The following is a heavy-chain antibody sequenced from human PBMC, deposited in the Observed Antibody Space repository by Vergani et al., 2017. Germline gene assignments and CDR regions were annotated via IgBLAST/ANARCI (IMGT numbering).Heavy chain of an antibody. J-gene: IGHJ2*01. CDR3: ARAHRAARRKYWYFDL. CDR1: GGSFSGYY. Sequence: QVQLQQWGAGLLKPSETQSLTCAVYGGSFSGYYWSWIRQPPGKGLEWIGEINHSGSTNNNPSLKSRVTISVDTSKNQFSLKLSSVTAADTAVYYCARAHRAARRKYWYFDLWGRGTLVTVSS. V-gene: IGHV4-34*01. D-gene: IGHD6-6*01. CDR2: INHSGST.